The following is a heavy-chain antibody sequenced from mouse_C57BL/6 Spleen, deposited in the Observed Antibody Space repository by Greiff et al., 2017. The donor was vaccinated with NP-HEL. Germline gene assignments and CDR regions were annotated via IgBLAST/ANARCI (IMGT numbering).Heavy chain of an antibody. V-gene: IGHV1-19*01. Sequence: EVQLQQSGPVLVKPGASVKMSCKASGYTFTDYYMNWVKQSHGKSLEWIGVINPYNGGTSYNQKFNAKTTLTVDKSSITAYMELNSLTSEDSAVYFCATGTYFDYWGQGTTLTVSS. D-gene: IGHD4-1*01. CDR1: GYTFTDYY. J-gene: IGHJ2*01. CDR2: INPYNGGT. CDR3: ATGTYFDY.